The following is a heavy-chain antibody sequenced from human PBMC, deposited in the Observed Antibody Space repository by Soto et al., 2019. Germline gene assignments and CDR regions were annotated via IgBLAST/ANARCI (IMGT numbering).Heavy chain of an antibody. D-gene: IGHD5-12*01. CDR3: ASTKNRGYDLGGGST. V-gene: IGHV1-69*02. CDR1: GGTFSGYT. Sequence: QVQLVQSGAEVKKPGSSVKVSCKASGGTFSGYTITWVRQAPGQGLEWMGRIIPFLDKTNHAQTFQGRVTITADKSTNTAYVELGSLSSEDTAVYYCASTKNRGYDLGGGSTWGQGTLVTVSA. CDR2: IIPFLDKT. J-gene: IGHJ4*02.